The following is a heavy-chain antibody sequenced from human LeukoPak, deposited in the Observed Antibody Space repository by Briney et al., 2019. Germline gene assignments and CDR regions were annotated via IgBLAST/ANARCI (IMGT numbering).Heavy chain of an antibody. CDR1: GFTFSSYA. CDR2: ISGSGGST. CDR3: AKAPITIFGVVITHFDY. J-gene: IGHJ4*02. Sequence: GGSLRLSSAASGFTFSSYAMSWVRPAPGKALEWVSVISGSGGSTYYADSVKGRFTISRDNSKNALYLQMNSLRAEDTAVYYCAKAPITIFGVVITHFDYWGQGTLVTVSS. D-gene: IGHD3-3*01. V-gene: IGHV3-23*01.